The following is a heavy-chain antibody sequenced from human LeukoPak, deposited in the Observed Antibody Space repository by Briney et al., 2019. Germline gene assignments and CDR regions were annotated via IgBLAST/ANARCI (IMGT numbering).Heavy chain of an antibody. CDR2: INPNSGGT. V-gene: IGHV1-2*04. D-gene: IGHD3-9*01. CDR1: GYTFTGYY. CDR3: ARGSRSGILTGYYHFDY. Sequence: GASVKVSCKASGYTFTGYYMHWVRQAPGQGLEWMGWINPNSGGTNYAQKFQGWVTMTRDTSISTAYMELGRLRSDDTAVYYCARGSRSGILTGYYHFDYWGQGTLVTVSS. J-gene: IGHJ4*02.